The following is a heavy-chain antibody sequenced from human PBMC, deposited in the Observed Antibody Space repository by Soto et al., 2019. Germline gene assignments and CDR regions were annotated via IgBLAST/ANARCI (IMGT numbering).Heavy chain of an antibody. CDR2: ISGSGGST. J-gene: IGHJ3*02. CDR1: GFTFSSYA. CDR3: AKVIFDGDTALDAFDI. D-gene: IGHD5-18*01. Sequence: EVQLLESGGGLVQPGGSLRLSCAASGFTFSSYAMSWVRQAPGKGLEWVSAISGSGGSTYYADSVKGRFTISRDNSKNTLYRQMNSLRAEDTAVYYCAKVIFDGDTALDAFDIWGQGTMVTVSS. V-gene: IGHV3-23*01.